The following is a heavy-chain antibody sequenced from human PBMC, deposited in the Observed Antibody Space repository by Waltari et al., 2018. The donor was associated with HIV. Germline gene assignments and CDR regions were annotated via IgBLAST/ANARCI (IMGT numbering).Heavy chain of an antibody. J-gene: IGHJ4*02. V-gene: IGHV1-18*01. CDR1: GYTFSNYG. D-gene: IGHD3-9*01. Sequence: QVQLVQSGAEVKKPGASVKVSCKASGYTFSNYGISWVRQAPGQGLEWMGWITADNGNTNYAQKRQGRVTMTTDTSTSPAYMELRRLRADDTAVYYCARGWDTLPDYYTVDYSGQGTLVTVSS. CDR2: ITADNGNT. CDR3: ARGWDTLPDYYTVDY.